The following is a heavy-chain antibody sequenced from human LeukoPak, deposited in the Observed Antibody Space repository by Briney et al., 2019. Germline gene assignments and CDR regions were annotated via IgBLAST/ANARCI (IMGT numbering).Heavy chain of an antibody. CDR1: GFTFSSYG. CDR2: ISYDGSNK. V-gene: IGHV3-30*18. J-gene: IGHJ4*02. Sequence: GGSLRLSCAASGFTFSSYGMHWVHQAPGKGLEWVAVISYDGSNKYYADSVKGRFTISRDNSKNTLYLQMNSLGAEDTAAYYCAKDGETYYYDSSGFNYYFDYWGQGTLVTVSS. CDR3: AKDGETYYYDSSGFNYYFDY. D-gene: IGHD3-22*01.